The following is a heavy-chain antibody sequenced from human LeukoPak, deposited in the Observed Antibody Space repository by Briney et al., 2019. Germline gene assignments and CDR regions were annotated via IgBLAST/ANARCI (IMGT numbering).Heavy chain of an antibody. Sequence: ASVTVSCKVSGYTLTELSMHWVRQAPGKGLEWMGGFDPEDGETIYAQKFQGRVTMTEDTSTDTAYMELSSLRSEDTAVYYCATADYYDSSGYYTLDYWGQGTLVTVSS. V-gene: IGHV1-24*01. CDR3: ATADYYDSSGYYTLDY. D-gene: IGHD3-22*01. J-gene: IGHJ4*02. CDR1: GYTLTELS. CDR2: FDPEDGET.